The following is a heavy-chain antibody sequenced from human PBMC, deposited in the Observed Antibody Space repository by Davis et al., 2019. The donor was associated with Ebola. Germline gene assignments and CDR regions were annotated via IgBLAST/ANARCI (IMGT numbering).Heavy chain of an antibody. CDR1: GFTFSSYW. Sequence: HTGGSLRLSCAASGFTFSSYWMHWVRHAPGKGLVWVSRISRDGSTTNYADSVKGRFTISRDNAKNSLYLQMNSLRAEDTAVYYCARGPSTGNSFSYWGQGTLVTVSS. V-gene: IGHV3-74*01. CDR3: ARGPSTGNSFSY. D-gene: IGHD6-13*01. J-gene: IGHJ4*02. CDR2: ISRDGSTT.